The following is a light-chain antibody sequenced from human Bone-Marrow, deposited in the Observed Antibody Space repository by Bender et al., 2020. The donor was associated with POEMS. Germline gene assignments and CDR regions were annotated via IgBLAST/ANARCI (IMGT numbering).Light chain of an antibody. Sequence: QSVLTQPPSASGTPGQRVTISCSGSSSNIGTNPVNWYQQLPGTAPKLLIYINNQRPSGVPDRFSGSKSGTSASLAISGLQSEDEADHYFAAWEDSLNGWVFGGGTKLTVL. CDR1: SSNIGTNP. CDR3: AAWEDSLNGWV. V-gene: IGLV1-44*01. J-gene: IGLJ3*02. CDR2: INN.